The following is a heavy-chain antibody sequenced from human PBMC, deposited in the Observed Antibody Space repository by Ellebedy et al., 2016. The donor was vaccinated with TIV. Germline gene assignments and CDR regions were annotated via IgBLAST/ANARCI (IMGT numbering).Heavy chain of an antibody. CDR1: GFTFSGFG. D-gene: IGHD3-10*01. CDR2: IWSDGSNA. Sequence: GESLKISCAASGFTFSGFGIHWVRQAPGKGLEWVAIIWSDGSNAYYADYVKGRFTISRDNSKNTLHLQMNSLRFEDTAVYYCARAVGTSGTGAPYWGQGTLVSVSS. J-gene: IGHJ4*02. V-gene: IGHV3-33*01. CDR3: ARAVGTSGTGAPY.